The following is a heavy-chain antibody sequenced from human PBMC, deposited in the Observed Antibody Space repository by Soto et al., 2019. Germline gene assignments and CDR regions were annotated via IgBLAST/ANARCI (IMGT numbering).Heavy chain of an antibody. Sequence: SETLSLTCAVYGGSFSGYYWIWIRQPPGKGLEWIGEINHSGSTNYNPSLKSRVTISVDTSKNQFSLKLSSVTAADTAVYYCARGPRRITMIVVVIGYFDYWGQGTLVTVSS. CDR2: INHSGST. V-gene: IGHV4-34*01. J-gene: IGHJ4*02. CDR3: ARGPRRITMIVVVIGYFDY. D-gene: IGHD3-22*01. CDR1: GGSFSGYY.